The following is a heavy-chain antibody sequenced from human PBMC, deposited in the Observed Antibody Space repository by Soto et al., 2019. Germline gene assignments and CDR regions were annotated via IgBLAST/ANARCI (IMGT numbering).Heavy chain of an antibody. D-gene: IGHD2-2*02. Sequence: SETLSLTCTVSGGSISTYYWTWIRQPPGKGLEWIGCIYYSGNTNYNPSLKSRVTISVDTSKNQFSLKLTSVTAADTAVYYCARIPLNTEYYFDYWGQGTLVTVSS. CDR2: IYYSGNT. V-gene: IGHV4-59*08. CDR3: ARIPLNTEYYFDY. J-gene: IGHJ4*02. CDR1: GGSISTYY.